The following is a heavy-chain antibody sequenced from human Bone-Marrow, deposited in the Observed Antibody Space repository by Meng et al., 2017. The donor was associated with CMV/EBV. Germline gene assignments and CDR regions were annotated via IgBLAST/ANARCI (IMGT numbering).Heavy chain of an antibody. Sequence: SETLSLTCAVYGGSFSGYYWSWIRQPPGKGLEWIGEINHSGSTYYNPSLKSRVTISVDTSKNQFSLKLSSVTAADTAVYYCARGWELAPFDYWGQGTRVTGSS. CDR3: ARGWELAPFDY. J-gene: IGHJ4*02. CDR1: GGSFSGYY. D-gene: IGHD1-26*01. V-gene: IGHV4-34*01. CDR2: INHSGST.